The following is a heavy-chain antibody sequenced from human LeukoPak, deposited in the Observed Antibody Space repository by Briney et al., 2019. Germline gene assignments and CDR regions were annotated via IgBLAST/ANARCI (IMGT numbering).Heavy chain of an antibody. J-gene: IGHJ4*02. Sequence: GGSLRLSCAPSGLIFEHCGLTWARQAPGKGLEWVSGINWNGDSTDYADSVKGRFTISRDKAKNSLYLQMNTLTADYSPLYYCSRVLRVVITGFFDLWGEGTLVTVSS. CDR1: GLIFEHCG. CDR2: INWNGDST. CDR3: SRVLRVVITGFFDL. D-gene: IGHD3-22*01. V-gene: IGHV3-20*04.